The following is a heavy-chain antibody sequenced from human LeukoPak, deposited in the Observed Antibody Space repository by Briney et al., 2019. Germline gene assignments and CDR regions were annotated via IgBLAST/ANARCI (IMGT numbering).Heavy chain of an antibody. V-gene: IGHV1-2*02. Sequence: ASVKVSCKASGYTFTSYAMNWVRQAPGQGLEWMGWINPNSGGTNYAQKFQGRVTMTRDTSISTAYMELSRLRSDDTAVYYCARTYDILTGYKEGFDYWGQGTLVTVSS. CDR1: GYTFTSYA. D-gene: IGHD3-9*01. CDR3: ARTYDILTGYKEGFDY. CDR2: INPNSGGT. J-gene: IGHJ4*02.